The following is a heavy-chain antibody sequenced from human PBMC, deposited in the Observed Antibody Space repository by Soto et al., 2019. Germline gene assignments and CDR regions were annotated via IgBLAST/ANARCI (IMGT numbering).Heavy chain of an antibody. D-gene: IGHD3-10*01. CDR2: IIPIFGTA. CDR3: AREGYGSGSYDGMDV. V-gene: IGHV1-69*06. CDR1: GGTFSSYA. Sequence: GASVKVSCKASGGTFSSYAISWVRQAPGQGLEWMGGIIPIFGTANYAQKFQGRVTITADKSTSTAYMELSSLRSEDTAVYYCAREGYGSGSYDGMDVWGQGTTVTVSS. J-gene: IGHJ6*02.